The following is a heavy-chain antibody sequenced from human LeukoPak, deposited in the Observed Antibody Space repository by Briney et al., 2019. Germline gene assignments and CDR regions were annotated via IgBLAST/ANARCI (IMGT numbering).Heavy chain of an antibody. D-gene: IGHD2-15*01. J-gene: IGHJ4*02. CDR3: ARSITAYCSGGSCYPYFDY. V-gene: IGHV4-39*07. Sequence: SETLSLTCAVSGGSIISSSYYWGWIRQPPGKGLEWIGSIYYSGNTYYNPSLKSRVTLSVDTSKNQFSLKLSSVTAPDTAVYYCARSITAYCSGGSCYPYFDYWGQGTLVTVSS. CDR1: GGSIISSSYY. CDR2: IYYSGNT.